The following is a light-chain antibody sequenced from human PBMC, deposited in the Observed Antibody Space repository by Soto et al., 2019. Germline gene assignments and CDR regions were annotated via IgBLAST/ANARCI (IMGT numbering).Light chain of an antibody. J-gene: IGKJ1*01. V-gene: IGKV2-28*01. CDR1: QSLLHSNGYNY. Sequence: DIVLTQSPLSLPVTPGEPASISCRSSQSLLHSNGYNYLDWYLQKPGQSPQLLIYLGSNRSSGVPDRFSGSGSGTDLTLKISRVEAEDVGVYYCMQALQSPRTFGQWNKVEFK. CDR2: LGS. CDR3: MQALQSPRT.